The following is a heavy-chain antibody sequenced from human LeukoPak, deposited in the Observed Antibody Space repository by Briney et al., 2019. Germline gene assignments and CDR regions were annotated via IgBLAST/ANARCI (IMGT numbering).Heavy chain of an antibody. CDR2: IKPDGSGT. D-gene: IGHD3-10*01. Sequence: GGSLRLSCAASGFTFSNYWMHWVRQAPGKGLVWVSRIKPDGSGTSYVDSVKGRFTISIDNAKSTLYLQMNSLGAEDTAVYYCAKDAVYGSGSVDYWGQGALVTVPS. CDR1: GFTFSNYW. J-gene: IGHJ4*02. CDR3: AKDAVYGSGSVDY. V-gene: IGHV3-74*01.